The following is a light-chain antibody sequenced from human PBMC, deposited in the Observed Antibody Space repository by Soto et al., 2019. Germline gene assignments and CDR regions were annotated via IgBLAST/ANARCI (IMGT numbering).Light chain of an antibody. CDR1: MRISKY. Sequence: DLPVIQSPSSLSASVGDRVTITCRASMRISKYLNWYQQKPGKAPKLLISGASTLQSGVPSRFSGSGSGTDFTLTISSLQPDDSATYYCQQSHSTPLTFGGGTKLEIK. CDR3: QQSHSTPLT. CDR2: GAS. V-gene: IGKV1-39*01. J-gene: IGKJ4*01.